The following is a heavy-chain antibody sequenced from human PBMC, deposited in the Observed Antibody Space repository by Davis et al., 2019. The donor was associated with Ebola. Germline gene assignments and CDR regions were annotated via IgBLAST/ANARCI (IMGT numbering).Heavy chain of an antibody. CDR3: AKDNRNIWSEV. CDR1: GFTFNNYG. D-gene: IGHD2/OR15-2a*01. CDR2: ISYDGINK. V-gene: IGHV3-30-3*01. J-gene: IGHJ3*01. Sequence: PGGSLRLSCAVSGFTFNNYGMHWVRQAPGKGPEWVALISYDGINKFYADSVKGRFTISRDNSRNTLYLQMSGLRVEDTAIYYCAKDNRNIWSEVWGQGTMVTVSS.